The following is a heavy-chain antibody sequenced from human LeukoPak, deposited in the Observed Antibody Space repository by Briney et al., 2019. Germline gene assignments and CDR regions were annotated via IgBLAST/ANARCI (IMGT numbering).Heavy chain of an antibody. CDR3: ARGTPQQLVKNWFDP. CDR1: GGSISSYY. CDR2: IYYSGST. J-gene: IGHJ5*02. Sequence: SETLSLTCAVSGGSISSYYWSWIRQPPGKGLEWIGYIYYSGSTNYNPSLKSRVTISVDTSKNQFSLKLSSVTAADTAVYYCARGTPQQLVKNWFDPWGQGTLVTVSS. D-gene: IGHD6-13*01. V-gene: IGHV4-59*01.